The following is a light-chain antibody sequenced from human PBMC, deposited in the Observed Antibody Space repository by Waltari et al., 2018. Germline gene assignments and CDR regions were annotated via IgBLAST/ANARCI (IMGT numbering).Light chain of an antibody. CDR3: QQRSNWLFT. V-gene: IGKV3-11*01. CDR1: QSVSRY. CDR2: DAS. J-gene: IGKJ3*01. Sequence: ETVLTQSPATLSLSPGERATLSCRASQSVSRYLAWYQQKPGQAPRLLIYDASNRATGIPARCRGSGSGTDFTLTISSLEPEDFAVYYCQQRSNWLFTFGPGTKVDSK.